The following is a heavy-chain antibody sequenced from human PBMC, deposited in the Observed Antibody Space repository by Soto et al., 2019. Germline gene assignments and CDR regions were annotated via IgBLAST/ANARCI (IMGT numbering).Heavy chain of an antibody. J-gene: IGHJ6*02. V-gene: IGHV3-21*01. D-gene: IGHD2-2*01. CDR2: ISSSSSYI. CDR3: ARDGLGYCSSTSCSERYYYGMDV. CDR1: GFTFSSYS. Sequence: GGSLRLSCAASGFTFSSYSMNWVRQAPGKGLEWVSSISSSSSYIYYADSVKGRFTISRDNAKNSLYLQMNSLRAGDTAVYYCARDGLGYCSSTSCSERYYYGMDVWGQGTTVTVSS.